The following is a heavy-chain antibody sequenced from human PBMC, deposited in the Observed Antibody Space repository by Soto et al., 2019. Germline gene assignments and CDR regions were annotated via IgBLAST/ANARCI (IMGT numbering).Heavy chain of an antibody. J-gene: IGHJ6*02. V-gene: IGHV1-8*01. CDR3: ARGSVRYYGSGSITDYYYYGMDV. CDR1: GYTFTSYD. D-gene: IGHD3-10*01. CDR2: MNPNSGNT. Sequence: ASVKVSCKASGYTFTSYDINWVRQATGQGLEWMGWMNPNSGNTGYAQKFQGRVTMTRNTSISTAHMELSSLRSEDTAVYYCARGSVRYYGSGSITDYYYYGMDVWGQGTTVTVSS.